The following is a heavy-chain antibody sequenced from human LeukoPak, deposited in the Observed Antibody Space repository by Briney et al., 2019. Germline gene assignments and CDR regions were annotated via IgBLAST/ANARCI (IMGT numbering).Heavy chain of an antibody. D-gene: IGHD3-22*01. V-gene: IGHV3-7*03. CDR2: IKQDGSEK. CDR3: ARDLPLGYYYGSSGRKLDY. J-gene: IGHJ4*02. CDR1: GFTFSSYW. Sequence: GGSLRLSCAASGFTFSSYWMSWVRQAPGKGLEWVANIKQDGSEKYYVDSVKGRFTISRDNAKNSLYLQMNSLRAEDTAVYYCARDLPLGYYYGSSGRKLDYWGQGTLVTVSS.